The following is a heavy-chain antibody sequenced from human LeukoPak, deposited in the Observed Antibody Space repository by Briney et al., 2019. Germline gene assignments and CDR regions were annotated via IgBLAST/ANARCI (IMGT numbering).Heavy chain of an antibody. V-gene: IGHV3-30-3*01. J-gene: IGHJ1*01. CDR3: AKDDCSSTSCYFFSDSEYFQH. Sequence: GGSLRLSCAASGFTFSSYAMHWVRQAPGKGLEWVAVISYDGSNKYYADSVKGRFTISRDNSKNSLYLQMNSLRAEDTAVYYCAKDDCSSTSCYFFSDSEYFQHWGQGTLVTVSS. CDR2: ISYDGSNK. D-gene: IGHD2-2*01. CDR1: GFTFSSYA.